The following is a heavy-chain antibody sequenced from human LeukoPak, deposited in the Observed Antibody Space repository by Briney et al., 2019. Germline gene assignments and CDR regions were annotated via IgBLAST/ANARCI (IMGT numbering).Heavy chain of an antibody. CDR3: ANEVRPNDY. J-gene: IGHJ4*02. CDR2: IDISGGST. D-gene: IGHD1-1*01. V-gene: IGHV3-23*01. CDR1: GFTFSSHA. Sequence: GGSLRLSCVASGFTFSSHAMCWVRQAPGKGLERVASIDISGGSTYYEDSVQGRFTISRDNSKNTLYLEMNSLRVEDTALYYCANEVRPNDYWGQGTLVTVSS.